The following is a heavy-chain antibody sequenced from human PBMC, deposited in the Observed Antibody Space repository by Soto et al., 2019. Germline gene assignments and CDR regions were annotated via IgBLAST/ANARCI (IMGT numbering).Heavy chain of an antibody. CDR2: IYYSGST. CDR3: ARTLGTTFWFAP. CDR1: GGSTSSYY. V-gene: IGHV4-59*01. J-gene: IGHJ5*02. D-gene: IGHD1-1*01. Sequence: SETLSLTCTVSGGSTSSYYWSWIRQPPGKGLEWIGYIYYSGSTNYNPSLKSRVTISVDTSKNQFSLKLSSVTAADTAVYYCARTLGTTFWFAPWGQGTLVTVSS.